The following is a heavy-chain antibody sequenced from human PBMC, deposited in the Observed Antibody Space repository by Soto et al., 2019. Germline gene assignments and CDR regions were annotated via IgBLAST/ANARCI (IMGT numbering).Heavy chain of an antibody. D-gene: IGHD4-4*01. CDR1: GFTVSSNY. CDR2: IYSGGST. V-gene: IGHV3-53*01. J-gene: IGHJ5*02. CDR3: AKDTMTTVTRWFDP. Sequence: SLRLSCAASGFTVSSNYMIWVRQAPGKGLEWVSVIYSGGSTYYADSVKGRFTISRDNSKNTLYLQMNSLRAEDTAVYYCAKDTMTTVTRWFDPWGQGTLVTVSS.